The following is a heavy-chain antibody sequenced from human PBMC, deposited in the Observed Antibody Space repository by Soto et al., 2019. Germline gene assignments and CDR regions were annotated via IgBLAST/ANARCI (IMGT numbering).Heavy chain of an antibody. CDR3: ARGFNSATLNWFDP. CDR1: GYTFTSYD. V-gene: IGHV1-8*01. J-gene: IGHJ5*02. CDR2: VNPNSGNT. Sequence: ASVKVSCKASGYTFTSYDIHWVRQAPGQGLEWLGWVNPNSGNTGYAQKFQGRITMTRNTAINTAYMELRSLRSDDTAVYYCARGFNSATLNWFDPWGQGTLVTVSS. D-gene: IGHD1-26*01.